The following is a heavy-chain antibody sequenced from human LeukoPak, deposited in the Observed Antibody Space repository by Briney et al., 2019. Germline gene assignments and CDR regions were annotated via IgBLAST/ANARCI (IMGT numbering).Heavy chain of an antibody. CDR3: ARHSGSYYSINY. Sequence: PSETLSLTCTVSGGSLTSYYWSWIRQPLGKGLEWIGYIYYSGSTNYNPSLKSRVTISVDTSKNQFSLRLSSVTVADTAVYYCARHSGSYYSINYWGQGTLVTVSS. D-gene: IGHD1-26*01. CDR2: IYYSGST. CDR1: GGSLTSYY. V-gene: IGHV4-59*08. J-gene: IGHJ4*02.